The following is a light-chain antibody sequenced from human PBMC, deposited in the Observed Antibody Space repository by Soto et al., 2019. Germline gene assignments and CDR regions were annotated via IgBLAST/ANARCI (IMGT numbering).Light chain of an antibody. Sequence: DIQMTQSPSSLSASVRERVTIACRASQSITNNLNWYQQKPGRAPKLLIYRVSNLQSGVPPRFSGSGSGTDFTLTISGLQPDDVAPYYCQQSYSTPPTFGQGTKVDIK. CDR1: QSITNN. CDR2: RVS. V-gene: IGKV1-39*01. J-gene: IGKJ1*01. CDR3: QQSYSTPPT.